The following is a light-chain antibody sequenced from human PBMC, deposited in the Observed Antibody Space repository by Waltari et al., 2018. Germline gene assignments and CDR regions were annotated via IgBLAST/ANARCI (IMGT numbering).Light chain of an antibody. CDR3: CSYAGSSTLV. CDR1: SRDVGSYTL. Sequence: QSALTQPASVSGSPGRSITISCTGTSRDVGSYTLVSWYQPHPGKAPKLMIYEGSKRPSGVSNRFSGSKSGNTASLTISGLQAEDEADYYCCSYAGSSTLVFGGGTKLTVL. J-gene: IGLJ2*01. CDR2: EGS. V-gene: IGLV2-23*01.